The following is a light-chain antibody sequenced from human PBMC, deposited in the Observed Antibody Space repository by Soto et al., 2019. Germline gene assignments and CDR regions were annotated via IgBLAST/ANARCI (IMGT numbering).Light chain of an antibody. V-gene: IGKV3-11*01. J-gene: IGKJ5*01. CDR1: QSVSSY. CDR2: DVS. CDR3: QQRSNWPPT. Sequence: EVVLTQSPVTLSLSPGERATLSCRASQSVSSYLAWYQQKPGQAPRLLIYDVSNRATGIPARFSGSGSGTDFTLTISSLEPEDFAVYYCQQRSNWPPTFGQGTRLEIK.